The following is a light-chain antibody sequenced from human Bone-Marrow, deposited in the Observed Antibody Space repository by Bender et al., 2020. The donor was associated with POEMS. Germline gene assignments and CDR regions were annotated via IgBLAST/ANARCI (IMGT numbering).Light chain of an antibody. CDR2: NNN. CDR3: AAWDDSLDGVV. V-gene: IGLV1-44*01. CDR1: SSNIGSNA. J-gene: IGLJ2*01. Sequence: QSVLTQPPSASGTPGQRVTISCSGSSSNIGSNAVNWYQQLPRTAPKLLIYNNNQRPSGVPDRFSGSKSGTSASLAICGLQSEDEADYYCAAWDDSLDGVVFGGGTRLTVL.